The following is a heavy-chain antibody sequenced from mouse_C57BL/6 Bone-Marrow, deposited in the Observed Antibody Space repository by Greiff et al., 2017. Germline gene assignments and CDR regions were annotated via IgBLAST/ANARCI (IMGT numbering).Heavy chain of an antibody. CDR3: ARDLCLLPTYWYVDV. CDR2: ISYDGSN. D-gene: IGHD2-3*01. V-gene: IGHV3-6*01. Sequence: VQLKESGPGLVKPSQSLSLTCSVTGYSITSGYYWNWIRQFPGNNLEWMGYISYDGSNNYNPSLKNRISITRDTSKNQFFLKLNSVTTEDTATYYCARDLCLLPTYWYVDVWGTGTTVTGSS. CDR1: GYSITSGYY. J-gene: IGHJ1*03.